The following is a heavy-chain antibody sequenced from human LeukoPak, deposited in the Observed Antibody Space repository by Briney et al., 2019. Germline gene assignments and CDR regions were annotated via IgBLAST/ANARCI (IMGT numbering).Heavy chain of an antibody. CDR2: IYYSGST. V-gene: IGHV4-30-4*07. CDR1: GGSISSGGYS. D-gene: IGHD3-10*01. Sequence: PSETLSLTCAVSGGSISSGGYSWSWIRQPPGKGLEWIGYIYYSGSTYYNPSLKSRVTISVDTSKNQFSLKLSSVTAADTAVYYCASSPSDYYGSGSYYNRWGQGTLVTVSS. CDR3: ASSPSDYYGSGSYYNR. J-gene: IGHJ4*02.